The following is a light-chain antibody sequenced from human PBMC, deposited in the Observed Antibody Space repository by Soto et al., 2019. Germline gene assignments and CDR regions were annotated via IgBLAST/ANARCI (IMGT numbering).Light chain of an antibody. J-gene: IGKJ2*01. CDR3: QQYGFSSYT. CDR1: QSVDRSY. CDR2: GAS. V-gene: IGKV3-20*01. Sequence: IVSTQSPATLSLSPGDRATLSCRASQSVDRSYLAWFQQKPGQAPRLLIHGASTWATGIPGRFSGSGSGTDFTLTISRLEPEDFAVYFCQQYGFSSYTFGQGTKLEIK.